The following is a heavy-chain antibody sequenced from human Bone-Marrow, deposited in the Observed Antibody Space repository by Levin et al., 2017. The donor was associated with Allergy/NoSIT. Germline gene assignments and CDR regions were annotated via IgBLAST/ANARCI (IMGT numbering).Heavy chain of an antibody. CDR2: IGPTFGIT. Sequence: PEASVKVSCKASGGPIRGSVIAWVRQAPGQGLEWMGGIGPTFGITNYAQKYRGRVTLTADDSLTTVYMDLSRLTDEDTAVYFCARDHAGYDTASPDALDVWGQGTRVTVSS. CDR1: GGPIRGSV. D-gene: IGHD2-15*01. CDR3: ARDHAGYDTASPDALDV. J-gene: IGHJ3*01. V-gene: IGHV1-69*13.